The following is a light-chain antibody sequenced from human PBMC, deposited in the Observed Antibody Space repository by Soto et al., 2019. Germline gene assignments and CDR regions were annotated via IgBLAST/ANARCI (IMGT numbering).Light chain of an antibody. Sequence: DIQMTQSPSSLSASVGDRFTITCRASQSISSYLGWYQQKPGNAPKLLIYAASSLQSGVPSRFSGSGSGTEFTLTINSLQPTDFATYYCQQYNSYPWTFGQGTKVDIK. CDR1: QSISSY. CDR3: QQYNSYPWT. V-gene: IGKV1-17*01. J-gene: IGKJ1*01. CDR2: AAS.